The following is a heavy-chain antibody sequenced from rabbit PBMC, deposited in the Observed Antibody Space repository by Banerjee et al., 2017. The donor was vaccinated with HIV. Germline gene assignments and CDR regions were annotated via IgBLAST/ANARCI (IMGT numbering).Heavy chain of an antibody. CDR1: GFTFSSYW. CDR2: IYTGDGNT. CDR3: TRGTSIGYFDL. J-gene: IGHJ4*01. V-gene: IGHV1S40*01. Sequence: QSLEESGGDLVKPGASLTLTCTASGFTFSSYWICWVRQAPGKGLEWITCIYTGDGNTHYASWAKGRFTISKTSSTTVTLQMTSLTAADTATYFCTRGTSIGYFDLWGQGTLVTVS. D-gene: IGHD1-1*01.